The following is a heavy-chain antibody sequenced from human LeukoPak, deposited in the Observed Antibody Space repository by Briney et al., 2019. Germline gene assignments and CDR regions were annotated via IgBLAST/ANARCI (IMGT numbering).Heavy chain of an antibody. Sequence: GGSLRLSCAASGFTFSSYAMHWVRQAPGKGLEWVAVISYDGSNKYYADSVKGRFTISRDNSKNTLYLQMNSLRAEDTAVYYCAKSIRGSYAWYYYYGMDVWGQGTTVTVSS. CDR1: GFTFSSYA. V-gene: IGHV3-30*18. J-gene: IGHJ6*02. CDR2: ISYDGSNK. D-gene: IGHD1-26*01. CDR3: AKSIRGSYAWYYYYGMDV.